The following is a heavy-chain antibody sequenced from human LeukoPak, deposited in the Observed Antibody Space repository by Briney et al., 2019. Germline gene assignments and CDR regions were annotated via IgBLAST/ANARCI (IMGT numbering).Heavy chain of an antibody. CDR3: ARGPGVVVVVAPDY. CDR2: INHSGST. Sequence: SETLSLTCAVYGGSFSGYYWSWIRQPPGKGLEWIGEINHSGSTNYNPSLKSRVTISVDTSKNQFSLKLSSVTAADTAVYYCARGPGVVVVVAPDYWGQGTLVTVSS. J-gene: IGHJ4*02. CDR1: GGSFSGYY. D-gene: IGHD2-15*01. V-gene: IGHV4-34*01.